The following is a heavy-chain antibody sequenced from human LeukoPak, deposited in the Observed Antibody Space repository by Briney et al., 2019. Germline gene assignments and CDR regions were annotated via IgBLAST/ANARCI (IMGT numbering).Heavy chain of an antibody. J-gene: IGHJ4*02. CDR3: AKLHKSGWYSSDY. CDR1: GFTFSSYA. D-gene: IGHD6-19*01. CDR2: IDSSSST. Sequence: GGSLRLSCVASGFTFSSYALSWVRQAPGKGLEWVSTIDSSSSTYYADSVKGRFTVSRDNSKNALYLQVSSLRAEDTAVYYCAKLHKSGWYSSDYWGQGTLVTVSS. V-gene: IGHV3-23*01.